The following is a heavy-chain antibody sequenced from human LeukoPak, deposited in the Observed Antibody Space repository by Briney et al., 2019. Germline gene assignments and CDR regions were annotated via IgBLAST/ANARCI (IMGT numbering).Heavy chain of an antibody. V-gene: IGHV3-48*01. CDR3: AKSQWLTDYFDY. CDR2: INSDGKTT. CDR1: GFTFSDYS. J-gene: IGHJ4*02. Sequence: GGSLRLSCAASGFTFSDYSMNWVRQAPGKGLEDLSYINSDGKTTYYADSVKGRFTISRDNSKNTLYLQMNSLRAEDTAVYYCAKSQWLTDYFDYWGQGTLVTVSS. D-gene: IGHD6-19*01.